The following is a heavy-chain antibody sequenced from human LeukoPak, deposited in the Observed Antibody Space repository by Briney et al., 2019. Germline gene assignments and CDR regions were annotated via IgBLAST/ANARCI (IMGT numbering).Heavy chain of an antibody. CDR3: ARDRDVYSSRWNRNFAY. D-gene: IGHD6-13*01. J-gene: IGHJ4*02. CDR2: IWCDGSNK. Sequence: GGSLRLSCAASGFTFSNYGMHWVRQAPGKGLEWVAIIWCDGSNKYYADSVKGRFTISRDNSKNTLYLQMNSLRAEDTAVYYCARDRDVYSSRWNRNFAYWGQGTLVTVSA. V-gene: IGHV3-33*01. CDR1: GFTFSNYG.